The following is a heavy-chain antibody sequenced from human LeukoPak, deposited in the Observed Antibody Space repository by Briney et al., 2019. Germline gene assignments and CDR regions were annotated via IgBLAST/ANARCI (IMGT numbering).Heavy chain of an antibody. CDR3: ARLATVTTHFDY. J-gene: IGHJ4*02. CDR1: SDSISSYY. CDR2: IYHSGST. D-gene: IGHD4-17*01. Sequence: SETLSLTCTVSSDSISSYYWSWIRQPPGKGLEWIGYIYHSGSTYYNPSLKSRVTISVDRSKNQFSLKLSSVTAADTAVYYCARLATVTTHFDYWGQGTLVTVSS. V-gene: IGHV4-59*12.